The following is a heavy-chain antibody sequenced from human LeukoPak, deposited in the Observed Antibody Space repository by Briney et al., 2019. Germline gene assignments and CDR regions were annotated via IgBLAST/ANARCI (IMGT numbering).Heavy chain of an antibody. J-gene: IGHJ6*03. CDR2: ISSSTRTI. Sequence: PGGSLRLSCAASGFTFSKYNMNWVRQAPGRGLEWVSYISSSTRTIYYADSVKGRFAISRDSAKNSLYLQMNSLRAEDTAVYYCARDALYCTSTSCPVVYYYYYMDVWGKGTTVTVSS. D-gene: IGHD2-2*01. CDR1: GFTFSKYN. CDR3: ARDALYCTSTSCPVVYYYYYMDV. V-gene: IGHV3-48*01.